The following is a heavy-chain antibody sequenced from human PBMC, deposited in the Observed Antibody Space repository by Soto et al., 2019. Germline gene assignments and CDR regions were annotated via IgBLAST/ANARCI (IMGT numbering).Heavy chain of an antibody. Sequence: EVQLVESGGGLVQPGGSLRLSCAASEFIFSNYWIFWVRQIPGKGLEWVSHINTDGSSANYADSVKGRFTISRDNSKNTLCLQMNRLRAEDTAVYYCVRRGYFETSGYYGNYYYAMDVWGQGTTVTVSS. CDR2: INTDGSSA. CDR3: VRRGYFETSGYYGNYYYAMDV. CDR1: EFIFSNYW. D-gene: IGHD3-22*01. V-gene: IGHV3-74*01. J-gene: IGHJ6*02.